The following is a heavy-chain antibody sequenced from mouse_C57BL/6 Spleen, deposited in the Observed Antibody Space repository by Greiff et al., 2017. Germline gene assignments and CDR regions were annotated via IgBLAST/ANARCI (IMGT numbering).Heavy chain of an antibody. CDR1: GYTFTDYE. V-gene: IGHV1-15*01. Sequence: QVQLQQSGAELVRPGASVTLSCKASGYTFTDYEMHWVKPTPVHGLEWIGAIDPETGGTAYNQKFKGKAILTADKSSSTAYMELRSLTSEDSAVYYCTRPPLYYGSSSYYFDYWGQGTTLTVSS. D-gene: IGHD1-1*01. CDR3: TRPPLYYGSSSYYFDY. CDR2: IDPETGGT. J-gene: IGHJ2*01.